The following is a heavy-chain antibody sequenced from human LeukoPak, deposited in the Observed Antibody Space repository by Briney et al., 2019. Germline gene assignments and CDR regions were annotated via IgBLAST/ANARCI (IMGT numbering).Heavy chain of an antibody. D-gene: IGHD3-22*01. CDR2: INSDGINT. V-gene: IGHV3-74*01. CDR3: ARDLGQYYDTSDNWFDP. Sequence: PGGSLRLSCAASGFTFSGYWMHWVRQAPGKGLVWVSRINSDGINTSYADSVKGRFTISRDNAKNTLNLQMNSLRAEDTAVYYCARDLGQYYDTSDNWFDPWGQGTLVTVSS. CDR1: GFTFSGYW. J-gene: IGHJ5*02.